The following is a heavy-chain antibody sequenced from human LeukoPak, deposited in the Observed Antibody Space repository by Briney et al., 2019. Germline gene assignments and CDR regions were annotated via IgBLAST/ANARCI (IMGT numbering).Heavy chain of an antibody. CDR2: ISGSGGST. CDR1: GFTFSSYA. Sequence: GGSLRLSCAASGFTFSSYAMSWVRQAPGKGLESVSAISGSGGSTYYADSVKGRFTISRDNSKNTLYLQMNSLRAEDTAVYYCAKDRWSGYYSYYFDYWGQGTLVTVSS. CDR3: AKDRWSGYYSYYFDY. V-gene: IGHV3-23*01. D-gene: IGHD3-3*01. J-gene: IGHJ4*02.